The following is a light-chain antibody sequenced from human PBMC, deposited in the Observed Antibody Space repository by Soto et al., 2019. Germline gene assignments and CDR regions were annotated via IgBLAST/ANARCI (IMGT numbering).Light chain of an antibody. V-gene: IGKV1-39*01. Sequence: DIQMTQSPSSQSASVGDRVTITCRASQSINSHLNWYQQKPGKAPKLLIYAASSLQSGVPSRFSGSESETDFTLTITSLQPDAFATYYCQQSFSTPRTFGQGTRVDI. CDR2: AAS. CDR1: QSINSH. CDR3: QQSFSTPRT. J-gene: IGKJ1*01.